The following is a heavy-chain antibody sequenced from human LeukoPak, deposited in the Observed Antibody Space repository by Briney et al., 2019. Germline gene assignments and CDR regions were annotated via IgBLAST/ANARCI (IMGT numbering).Heavy chain of an antibody. CDR2: ISYDGSNK. CDR1: GFTFSNYG. V-gene: IGHV3-30*18. Sequence: GGSLRLSCAASGFTFSNYGMHWVRQAPGKGLEGVAVISYDGSNKYYADSVKGRFTISRDNSKNTLYLQMNSLRAEDTAVYYCAKDSIGYCSSTSCHGGDYWGQGTLVTASS. CDR3: AKDSIGYCSSTSCHGGDY. J-gene: IGHJ4*02. D-gene: IGHD2-2*01.